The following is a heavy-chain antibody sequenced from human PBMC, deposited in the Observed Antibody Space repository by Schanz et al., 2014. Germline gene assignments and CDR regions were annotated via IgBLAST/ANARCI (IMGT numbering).Heavy chain of an antibody. D-gene: IGHD2-2*01. CDR2: IGGSDGNT. V-gene: IGHV1-18*01. Sequence: QVQLVQSGGEVKTPGASVKVSCKASGYTFTRSGISWVRQAPGQGLEWMGWIGGSDGNTNFAQKFQGRVTMTTDTSTSTVYMELRSLTSDDSAVYYCARGYVLEPADYYDPWGQGTLVTVSS. CDR3: ARGYVLEPADYYDP. J-gene: IGHJ5*02. CDR1: GYTFTRSG.